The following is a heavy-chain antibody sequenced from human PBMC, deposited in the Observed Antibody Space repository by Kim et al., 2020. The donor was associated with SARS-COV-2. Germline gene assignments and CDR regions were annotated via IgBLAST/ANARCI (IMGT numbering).Heavy chain of an antibody. CDR3: ATSIFGVVRRTMDV. J-gene: IGHJ6*02. D-gene: IGHD3-3*01. V-gene: IGHV1-24*01. Sequence: AQKFQGRVTMTEDTSTDTAYMELSSLRSEDTAVYYCATSIFGVVRRTMDVWDQGTMVTVSS.